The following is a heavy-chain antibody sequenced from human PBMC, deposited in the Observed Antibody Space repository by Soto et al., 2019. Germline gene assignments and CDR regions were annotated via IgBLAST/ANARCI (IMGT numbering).Heavy chain of an antibody. J-gene: IGHJ4*02. CDR2: IYPGDSDT. D-gene: IGHD3-22*01. Sequence: GESLKISCKGSGYSFTSYWIGWVRQMPGKGLEWMGIIYPGDSDTRYSPSFQGQVTISADKSISTAYLQWSSLKASDTAMYYCARPPALYDSSGYFDYWGQGTLVTVSS. CDR3: ARPPALYDSSGYFDY. V-gene: IGHV5-51*01. CDR1: GYSFTSYW.